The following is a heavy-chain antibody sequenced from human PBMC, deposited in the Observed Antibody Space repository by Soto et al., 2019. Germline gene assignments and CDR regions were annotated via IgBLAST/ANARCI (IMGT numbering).Heavy chain of an antibody. Sequence: QLQLQESGPGLVKPSETLSLTCSVSDDSINSDKYYWGWIRQPPGKGLEWIGSIYYRGNAYYNPSLQTRVTISLHKSKSQFSLRLNSVPAADSAVYFCARLEGLATISYYFDFWGPGALVTVSS. V-gene: IGHV4-39*01. CDR2: IYYRGNA. CDR1: DDSINSDKYY. CDR3: ARLEGLATISYYFDF. J-gene: IGHJ4*02. D-gene: IGHD3-9*01.